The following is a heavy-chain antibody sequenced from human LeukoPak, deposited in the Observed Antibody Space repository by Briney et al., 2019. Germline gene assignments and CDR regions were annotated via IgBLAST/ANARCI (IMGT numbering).Heavy chain of an antibody. Sequence: PSETLSLTCTVSGDSVSDNSHSWGWIRQAPGKGLEWVGSIYFAGSPFFRPSLKSRLTLSLDTAKNQFSMSLSSITAADTAFYYCARGIVVLSGAAPYFWGQGALVTVSS. D-gene: IGHD4/OR15-4a*01. V-gene: IGHV4-39*07. CDR1: GDSVSDNSHS. CDR3: ARGIVVLSGAAPYF. CDR2: IYFAGSP. J-gene: IGHJ4*02.